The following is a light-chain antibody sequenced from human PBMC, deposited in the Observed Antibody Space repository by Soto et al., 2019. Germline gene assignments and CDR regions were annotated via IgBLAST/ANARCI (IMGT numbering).Light chain of an antibody. Sequence: ETVLTQSPATVSVSPGERATLSCRASQSVSNNYLAWYQQKPGQAPRLLIYGASNRATGIPDRFSGSGSGTDFTLTISRLEPEDFAVYYCQQYGSSGTFGQGTKVDIK. V-gene: IGKV3-20*01. CDR2: GAS. CDR3: QQYGSSGT. CDR1: QSVSNNY. J-gene: IGKJ1*01.